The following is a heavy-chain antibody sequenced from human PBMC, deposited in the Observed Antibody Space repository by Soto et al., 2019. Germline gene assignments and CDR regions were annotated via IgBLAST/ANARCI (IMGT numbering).Heavy chain of an antibody. CDR2: ISYDGSNK. CDR3: AKDRGNSITMIVVVKDAFDI. J-gene: IGHJ3*02. Sequence: QVQLVESGGGVVQPGRSLRLSCAASGFTFSSYGMHWVRQAPGKGLEWVAVISYDGSNKYYADSVKGRFTISRDNSKNTLYLQMNSLRAEDTAVYYCAKDRGNSITMIVVVKDAFDIWGQGTMVTVSS. CDR1: GFTFSSYG. D-gene: IGHD3-22*01. V-gene: IGHV3-30*18.